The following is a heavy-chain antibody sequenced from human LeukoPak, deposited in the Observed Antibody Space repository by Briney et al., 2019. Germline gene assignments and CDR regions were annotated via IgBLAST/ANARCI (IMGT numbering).Heavy chain of an antibody. Sequence: TGGSLRLSCAASGFTFSSYSMNWVRQAPGKGLEWVSSISSNSSYIYYADSVKGRLTISRDNAKNSLYLQMNSLRAEDTAVYYCAREGDYYGSGSYFNHDAFDIWGQGTMVTVSS. CDR3: AREGDYYGSGSYFNHDAFDI. V-gene: IGHV3-21*01. J-gene: IGHJ3*02. D-gene: IGHD3-10*01. CDR2: ISSNSSYI. CDR1: GFTFSSYS.